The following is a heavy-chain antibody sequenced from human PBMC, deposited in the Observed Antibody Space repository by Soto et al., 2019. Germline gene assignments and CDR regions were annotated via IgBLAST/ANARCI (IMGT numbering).Heavy chain of an antibody. CDR1: GFSVSFYY. CDR3: PRVRYSSFDF. Sequence: GGSLRLSCAASGFSVSFYYVTWVRQAPGKGLEWVSIIHSDGTTYYADSVKGRFTFSRDSSKNTVYLQMNSLRGEDTAVYYCPRVRYSSFDFWGQGTLVTVSS. J-gene: IGHJ4*02. CDR2: IHSDGTT. D-gene: IGHD3-16*02. V-gene: IGHV3-53*01.